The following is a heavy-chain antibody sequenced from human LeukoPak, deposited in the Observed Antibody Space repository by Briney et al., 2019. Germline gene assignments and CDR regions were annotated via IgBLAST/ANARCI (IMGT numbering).Heavy chain of an antibody. CDR1: GYSISSGHY. Sequence: SETLSLTCAVSGYSISSGHYWGWIRQPPGKGLGWIGSIYHSGSTYYNPSLKSRVTISVDTSKNQFSLKLSSVTAADTAVYYCARLRWLQSIDYWGQGTLVTVSS. D-gene: IGHD5-24*01. V-gene: IGHV4-38-2*01. CDR3: ARLRWLQSIDY. CDR2: IYHSGST. J-gene: IGHJ4*02.